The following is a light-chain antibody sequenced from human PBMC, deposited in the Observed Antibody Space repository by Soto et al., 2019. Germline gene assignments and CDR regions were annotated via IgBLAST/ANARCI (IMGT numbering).Light chain of an antibody. Sequence: EIVLTQSPGTLSLSPGERATLSCRASQSVSSSYLAWYQQKPGQAPTLLIYGASSRATGIPARFSGSGSGTEFTLTISSLQSEDFAVYYCQQYNKWPPITVGQGTRLEIK. V-gene: IGKV3-15*01. CDR3: QQYNKWPPIT. CDR1: QSVSSSY. CDR2: GAS. J-gene: IGKJ5*01.